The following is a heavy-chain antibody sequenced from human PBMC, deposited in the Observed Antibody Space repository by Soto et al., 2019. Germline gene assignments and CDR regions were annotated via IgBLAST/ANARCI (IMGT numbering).Heavy chain of an antibody. J-gene: IGHJ3*02. CDR2: ISGSGGST. CDR3: ATAYDILTGYRYYDAFDI. V-gene: IGHV3-23*01. CDR1: GFTFSSYA. D-gene: IGHD3-9*01. Sequence: GGSLRLSCAASGFTFSSYAMSWVRQAPGKGLEWVSAISGSGGSTYYADSVKGRFTISRDNSKNTLYLQMNSLRAEETAVYYCATAYDILTGYRYYDAFDIWGQGTMVTVSS.